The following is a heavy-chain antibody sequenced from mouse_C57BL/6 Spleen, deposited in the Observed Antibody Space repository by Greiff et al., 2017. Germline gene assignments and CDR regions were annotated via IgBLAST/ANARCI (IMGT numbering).Heavy chain of an antibody. CDR3: ARHDGYYGY. D-gene: IGHD2-3*01. V-gene: IGHV5-9*01. J-gene: IGHJ2*01. CDR2: ISGGGGNT. Sequence: EVQLVESGGGLVKPGGSLKLSCAASGFTFSSYTMSWVRQTPEQRLEWVATISGGGGNTYYPDSVKGRFTISRDNAKNTLYLQMSSLRAEDTALYYCARHDGYYGYWGQGTTLTVSS. CDR1: GFTFSSYT.